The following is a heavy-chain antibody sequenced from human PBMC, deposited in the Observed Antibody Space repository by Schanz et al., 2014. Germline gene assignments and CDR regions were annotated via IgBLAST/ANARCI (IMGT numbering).Heavy chain of an antibody. D-gene: IGHD2-15*01. Sequence: EVQLLESGGGLVQPGGSLRLSCAASGFTFSSYAMSWVRQAPGRVLEWVSIIFTDGRTYYADSVKSRFTISRDSTKNTLFLQMNSLRTEDTAVYYCARLDPYCRSGSCSRAFDFWGQGTLVTVSS. CDR3: ARLDPYCRSGSCSRAFDF. V-gene: IGHV3-66*02. CDR2: IFTDGRT. J-gene: IGHJ4*02. CDR1: GFTFSSYA.